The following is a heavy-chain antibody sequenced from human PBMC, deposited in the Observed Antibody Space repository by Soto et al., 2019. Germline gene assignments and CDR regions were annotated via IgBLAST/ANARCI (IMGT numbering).Heavy chain of an antibody. CDR3: ARSAYRYYDGPDV. CDR1: GYSSDSGYY. V-gene: IGHV4-38-2*01. CDR2: IYHSGST. J-gene: IGHJ6*02. Sequence: PSQTLSLTCAVSGYSSDSGYYWGWVRHPPWKGLELIGNIYHSGSTYFNPSLRSRVTISQETTRNQFSLRLSAVTAADTAVYFCARSAYRYYDGPDVPGQAITLHVSS.